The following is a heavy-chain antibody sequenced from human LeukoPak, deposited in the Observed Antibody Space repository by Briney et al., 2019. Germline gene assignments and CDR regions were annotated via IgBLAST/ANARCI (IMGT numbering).Heavy chain of an antibody. D-gene: IGHD6-13*01. CDR2: IDPSDSYT. CDR1: GYRFTKYW. CDR3: ATPAIAGVAYGMDV. Sequence: GESLKISCKGSGYRFTKYWISWVRQMPGKGLEWMGKIDPSDSYTFYNPSFQGHVTISADKSISTAYLQWSSLKASDTAMYYCATPAIAGVAYGMDVWGQGTTVTVSS. J-gene: IGHJ6*02. V-gene: IGHV5-10-1*01.